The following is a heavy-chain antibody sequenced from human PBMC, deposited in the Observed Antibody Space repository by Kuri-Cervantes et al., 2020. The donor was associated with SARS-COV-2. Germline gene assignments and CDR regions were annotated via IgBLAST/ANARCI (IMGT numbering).Heavy chain of an antibody. D-gene: IGHD3-3*01. CDR1: GYSISSGYY. V-gene: IGHV4-38-2*02. CDR3: ARSYYDFWSGYENAYNWFDP. Sequence: ESLKISCTVSGYSISSGYYWGWIRQPPGKGLEWIGSIYRSGSTYYNPSLKSRVTISVDTSKNQFSLKLSSVTAADTAVYYCARSYYDFWSGYENAYNWFDPWGQGTLVTVSS. CDR2: IYRSGST. J-gene: IGHJ5*02.